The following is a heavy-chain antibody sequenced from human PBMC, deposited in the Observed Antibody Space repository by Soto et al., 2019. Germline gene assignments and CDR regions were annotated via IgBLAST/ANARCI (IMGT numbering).Heavy chain of an antibody. CDR1: GFTFSSYW. D-gene: IGHD2-15*01. V-gene: IGHV3-7*01. J-gene: IGHJ4*02. Sequence: GGSLRLSCAASGFTFSSYWMSWVRQAPGKGLEWVANIKQDGSEKYYVDSVKGRFTISRDNAKNSLYLQMNSLRAEDTAVYYCARDYTIGYCSGGSCSHYFDYWGQGTLVTVSS. CDR3: ARDYTIGYCSGGSCSHYFDY. CDR2: IKQDGSEK.